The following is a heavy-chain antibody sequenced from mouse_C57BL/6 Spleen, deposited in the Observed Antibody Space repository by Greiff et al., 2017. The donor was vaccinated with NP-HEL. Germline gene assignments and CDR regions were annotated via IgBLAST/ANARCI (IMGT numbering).Heavy chain of an antibody. CDR3: ARRDLYYDYYFDY. V-gene: IGHV1-55*01. Sequence: VQLQQPGAELVKPGASVKMSCKASGYTFTSYWITWVKQRPGQGLEWIGDIYPGSGSTNYNEKFKSKATLTVDTSSSTAYMQLSSLTSEDSAVYYCARRDLYYDYYFDYWGQGTTLTVSS. CDR1: GYTFTSYW. D-gene: IGHD2-4*01. CDR2: IYPGSGST. J-gene: IGHJ2*01.